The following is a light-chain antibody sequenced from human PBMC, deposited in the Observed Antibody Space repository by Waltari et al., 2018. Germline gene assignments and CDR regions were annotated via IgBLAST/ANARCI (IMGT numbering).Light chain of an antibody. Sequence: DIVLTQSPGTLSLYLGERPTVSCRASQSVSRALAWYQQKPGQAPGLLIYGASTRATGIPDRFSGSGSGTDFSLTISRLEPDDFAVYYCQHYLRLPVTFGQGTTVEI. CDR1: QSVSRA. V-gene: IGKV3-20*01. J-gene: IGKJ1*01. CDR3: QHYLRLPVT. CDR2: GAS.